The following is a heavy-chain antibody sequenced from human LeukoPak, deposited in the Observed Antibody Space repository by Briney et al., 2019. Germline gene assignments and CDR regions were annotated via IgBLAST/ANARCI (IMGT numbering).Heavy chain of an antibody. Sequence: GGSLRLSCAASGFTVSRNYMSWVRQAPGKGLEWVSVIYSGGSTYYADSVKGRFTISRDNSKNTLYLQMNSLRAEDTAVYYCAREYSSSSHYYYYYMDVWGKGITVTVSS. D-gene: IGHD6-6*01. J-gene: IGHJ6*03. CDR2: IYSGGST. CDR1: GFTVSRNY. V-gene: IGHV3-53*01. CDR3: AREYSSSSHYYYYYMDV.